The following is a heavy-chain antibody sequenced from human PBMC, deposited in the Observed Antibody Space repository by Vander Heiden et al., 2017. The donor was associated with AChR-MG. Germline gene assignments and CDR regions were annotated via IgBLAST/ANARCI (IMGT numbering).Heavy chain of an antibody. CDR1: GYAFTGYY. D-gene: IGHD3-3*01. J-gene: IGHJ6*02. CDR2: FNPNTGGT. CDR3: ARSAIYGVVHLYGMDV. Sequence: LVQSGAEVKKPGASVKVSCKTSGYAFTGYYLHWVRQAPGQELEWMGWFNPNTGGTKSSEKFQGRVTMTSDTSISTAYMDLTRLTSDDAAVYYCARSAIYGVVHLYGMDVWGQGTTVTVSS. V-gene: IGHV1-2*02.